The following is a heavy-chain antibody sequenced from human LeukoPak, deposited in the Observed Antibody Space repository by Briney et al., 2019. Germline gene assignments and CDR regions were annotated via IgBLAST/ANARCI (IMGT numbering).Heavy chain of an antibody. V-gene: IGHV1-69*13. CDR2: IIPIFGTA. CDR3: ARGIPPRRDYDSRGYYSYYFDY. D-gene: IGHD3-22*01. CDR1: GGTFSSYA. J-gene: IGHJ4*02. Sequence: ASVKVSCKASGGTFSSYAISWVRQAPGQGLEWMGGIIPIFGTANYAQKFQGRVTITADESTSTAYMELSSLRSDDTAVYYCARGIPPRRDYDSRGYYSYYFDYWGQGTLVTVSS.